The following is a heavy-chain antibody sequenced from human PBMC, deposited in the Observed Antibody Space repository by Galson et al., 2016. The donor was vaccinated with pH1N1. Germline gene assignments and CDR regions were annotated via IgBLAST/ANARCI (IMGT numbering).Heavy chain of an antibody. V-gene: IGHV4-61*02. CDR3: AREYSGYDWEGERFDI. CDR1: GGSISSDNYY. Sequence: TLSLTCTVSGGSISSDNYYWTWLRQPAGKGLEWIGRIYRSGTTIYNPPLKSRVTLSVDTSRNHFSLKLNSVTAADMAVYYCAREYSGYDWEGERFDIWGQGTVVTVSS. CDR2: IYRSGTT. D-gene: IGHD5-12*01. J-gene: IGHJ3*02.